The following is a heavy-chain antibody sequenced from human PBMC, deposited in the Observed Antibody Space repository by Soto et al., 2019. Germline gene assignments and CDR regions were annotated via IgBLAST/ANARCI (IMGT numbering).Heavy chain of an antibody. J-gene: IGHJ5*02. Sequence: QVQLVQSGAEVKKPGASVKVSCKASGYTFTGYYMHWVRQAPGQGLEWMGWINPNSGGTNYAQKCQGRVTMTRDTSLSTAYLELSRLRSDDTAVYYCARIAQWARLSRDPWGQGTLVTVSS. V-gene: IGHV1-2*02. CDR3: ARIAQWARLSRDP. CDR2: INPNSGGT. CDR1: GYTFTGYY. D-gene: IGHD6-19*01.